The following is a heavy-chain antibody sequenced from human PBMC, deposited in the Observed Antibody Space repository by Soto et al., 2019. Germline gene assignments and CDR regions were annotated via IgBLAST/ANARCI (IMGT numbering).Heavy chain of an antibody. CDR1: GGSFSGYY. D-gene: IGHD2-15*01. Sequence: SETLSLTCAVYGGSFSGYYWSWIRQPPGKGLEWIGEINHSGSTNYNPSLKSRVTISVDTSKNQFSLKLSSVTAADTAVYYCARGEGYCSGGSCYSMYVGLDPWGQGTLVTVSS. CDR3: ARGEGYCSGGSCYSMYVGLDP. CDR2: INHSGST. J-gene: IGHJ5*02. V-gene: IGHV4-34*01.